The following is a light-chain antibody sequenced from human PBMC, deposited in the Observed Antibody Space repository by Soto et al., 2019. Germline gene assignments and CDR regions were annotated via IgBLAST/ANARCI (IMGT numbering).Light chain of an antibody. CDR1: SSDVGNYKY. Sequence: QSALTQPASVSGSPGQSITISCTGTSSDVGNYKYVSWYQQHPGKAPKVMVYEVSNRPSGVSNRFSGSKSGNTASLTISGLQAEDEADYYCSSYTSSSTPYVFGTGTQLTVL. CDR3: SSYTSSSTPYV. J-gene: IGLJ1*01. V-gene: IGLV2-14*01. CDR2: EVS.